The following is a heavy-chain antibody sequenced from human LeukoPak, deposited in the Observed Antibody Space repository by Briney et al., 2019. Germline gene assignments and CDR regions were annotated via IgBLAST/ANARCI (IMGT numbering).Heavy chain of an antibody. J-gene: IGHJ4*02. CDR2: ISYDGSNK. V-gene: IGHV3-30*03. Sequence: GRSLRLSCAASGFTFSSYGMHWVRQAPGKGLEWVAVISYDGSNKYYADSVNGRFTISRDNSKNTLYLQMNSLRAEDTAVYYCARDPPPPGSTLPAASHYYFDYWGQGTLVTVSS. D-gene: IGHD2-2*01. CDR1: GFTFSSYG. CDR3: ARDPPPPGSTLPAASHYYFDY.